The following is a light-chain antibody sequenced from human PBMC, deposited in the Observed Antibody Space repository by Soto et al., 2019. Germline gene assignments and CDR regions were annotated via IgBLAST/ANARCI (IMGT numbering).Light chain of an antibody. CDR3: AACDDSLSAVI. CDR2: RND. J-gene: IGLJ2*01. V-gene: IGLV1-47*01. Sequence: QSVLTQPPSASGTPGQRVTISCSGSSFNIGSNYVYWFHHLPGTAPNLLIYRNDLRPSAGPARFSGSKSCTSASLAISGPRSEDEANYYCAACDDSLSAVIFGGGTKLTVL. CDR1: SFNIGSNY.